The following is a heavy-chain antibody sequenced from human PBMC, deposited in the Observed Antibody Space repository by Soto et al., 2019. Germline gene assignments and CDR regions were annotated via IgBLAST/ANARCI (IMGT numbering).Heavy chain of an antibody. CDR1: GYSFTNYW. CDR3: ARLTYCSGGSCHSAAY. V-gene: IGHV5-51*01. J-gene: IGHJ4*02. CDR2: IYPGDSDT. D-gene: IGHD2-15*01. Sequence: LGESLKISCKGSGYSFTNYWIGWVRQMPGKGLEWMGIIYPGDSDTRYSPSLQGQVIISADKSINTAYLQWSSLKASDTAMYYCARLTYCSGGSCHSAAYCGQGTLVTVSS.